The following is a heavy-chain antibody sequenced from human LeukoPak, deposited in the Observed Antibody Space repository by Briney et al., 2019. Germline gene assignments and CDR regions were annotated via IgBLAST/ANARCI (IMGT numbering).Heavy chain of an antibody. D-gene: IGHD2-2*01. CDR2: ISAYNGNT. CDR1: GYTCTSYG. J-gene: IGHJ4*01. Sequence: ASVKVSCKASGYTCTSYGISGVRQAPGQGVGGMGWISAYNGNTNYAQKLQGRVTMTKDTSTSTADMELRSLSADDTAVYYCARESECSSTSCYYPPEYWGQGTLVTVSS. CDR3: ARESECSSTSCYYPPEY. V-gene: IGHV1-18*01.